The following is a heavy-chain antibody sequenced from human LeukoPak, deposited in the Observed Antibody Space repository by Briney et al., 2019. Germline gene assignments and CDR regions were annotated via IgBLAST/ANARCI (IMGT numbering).Heavy chain of an antibody. CDR1: GFTFSSYE. V-gene: IGHV3-21*01. Sequence: PGGSLRLSCAASGFTFSSYEMNWVRQAPGKGLEWVSYMSSSSTYIYYADSVKGRFTISRDNAKNSLYLQMNSLRAEDTAVYYCARVGCSGGSCYDHWGQGTLVTVSS. CDR3: ARVGCSGGSCYDH. D-gene: IGHD2-15*01. J-gene: IGHJ5*02. CDR2: MSSSSTYI.